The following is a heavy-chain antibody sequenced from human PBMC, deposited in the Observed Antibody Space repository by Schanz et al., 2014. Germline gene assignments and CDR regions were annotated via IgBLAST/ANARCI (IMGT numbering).Heavy chain of an antibody. Sequence: EVQLVESGGGLVQPGGSLRLCCAASGFTFSAYWMAWVRQAPGKGLEWVANIKQDESERSYVDSVKGRFTISRDNAKNSLYLQMNSLRAEDTAVYYCARDKGGYYPFDYWGQGTLVTVSS. CDR3: ARDKGGYYPFDY. CDR2: IKQDESER. J-gene: IGHJ4*02. D-gene: IGHD3-3*01. CDR1: GFTFSAYW. V-gene: IGHV3-7*01.